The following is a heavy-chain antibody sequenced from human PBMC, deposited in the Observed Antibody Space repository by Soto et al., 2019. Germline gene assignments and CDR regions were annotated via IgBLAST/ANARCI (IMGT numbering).Heavy chain of an antibody. CDR3: ATATEGYDSSGYYYVWFDP. Sequence: SETLSLTCTVSGGSISGYYWSWIRQPPGKGLEWIGYTYYSGSTNYNPSPKSRVTISVDTSKNQFSLQLSSVTAADTHVYYCATATEGYDSSGYYYVWFDPWGQGTLVTVSS. D-gene: IGHD3-22*01. V-gene: IGHV4-59*01. CDR1: GGSISGYY. J-gene: IGHJ5*02. CDR2: TYYSGST.